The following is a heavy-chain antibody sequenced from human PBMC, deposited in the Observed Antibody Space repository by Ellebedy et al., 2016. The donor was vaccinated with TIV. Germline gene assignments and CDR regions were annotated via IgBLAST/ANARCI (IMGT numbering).Heavy chain of an antibody. CDR3: SIYCGGDCNYGKDY. V-gene: IGHV1-69*06. CDR1: GGTFSSHA. J-gene: IGHJ4*02. D-gene: IGHD2-21*02. CDR2: IIPLYGAA. Sequence: ASVKVSCXSSGGTFSSHAFTWVRLAPGQGLEWVGGIIPLYGAAHYAQNFNGRVTITADISTSTAYMDLTGLRSEDTAIYYCSIYCGGDCNYGKDYWGQGTLVTVS.